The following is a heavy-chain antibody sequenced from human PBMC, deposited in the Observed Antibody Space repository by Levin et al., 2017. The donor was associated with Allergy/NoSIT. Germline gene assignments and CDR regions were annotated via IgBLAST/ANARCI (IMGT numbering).Heavy chain of an antibody. CDR3: ARGGPPNYDYDWGSYRDGYFDY. J-gene: IGHJ4*02. CDR1: GFTCGDYA. Sequence: GESLKISCTGSGFTCGDYAMSWVRQAPGKGLEWVGFIRNKAHGGTTEYVASVKGRLTISRDDSKSIAYLQMNSLKTEDTAVYFCARGGPPNYDYDWGSYRDGYFDYWGQGTLVTVSS. D-gene: IGHD3-16*02. V-gene: IGHV3-49*04. CDR2: IRNKAHGGTT.